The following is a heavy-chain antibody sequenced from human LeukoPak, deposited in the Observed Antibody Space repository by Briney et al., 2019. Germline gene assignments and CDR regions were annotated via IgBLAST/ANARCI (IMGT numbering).Heavy chain of an antibody. CDR2: IKQDGSEK. CDR3: ARGNRGYCSSTSCYMWGGYMDV. V-gene: IGHV3-7*01. J-gene: IGHJ6*03. Sequence: GGSLRLSCAASGFTFSSYWMSWVRQAPGKGLEWVANIKQDGSEKYYVDSVKGRFTISRDNAKNSLYLQMNSLRAEDTAVYYCARGNRGYCSSTSCYMWGGYMDVWGKGTTVTVSS. D-gene: IGHD2-2*02. CDR1: GFTFSSYW.